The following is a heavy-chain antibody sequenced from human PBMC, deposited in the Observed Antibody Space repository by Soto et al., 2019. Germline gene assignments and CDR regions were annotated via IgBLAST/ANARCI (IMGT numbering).Heavy chain of an antibody. D-gene: IGHD6-19*01. CDR2: VYHSGST. Sequence: SETLSLTCAVSGGSISSGGYSWSWIRQPPGKGLEWIGYVYHSGSTNYNPSLNSRVTISIDMSKNQFSLKLSSVTAADTAVYYCARKKSQWLPFDYWGQGTLVTVSS. V-gene: IGHV4-30-2*01. CDR1: GGSISSGGYS. J-gene: IGHJ4*02. CDR3: ARKKSQWLPFDY.